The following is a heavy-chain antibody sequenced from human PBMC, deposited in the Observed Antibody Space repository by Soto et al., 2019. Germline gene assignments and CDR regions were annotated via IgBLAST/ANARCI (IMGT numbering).Heavy chain of an antibody. D-gene: IGHD3-3*01. Sequence: SETLSLTCAVYGGSFSGYYWSWIRQPPGKGLEWIGEINHSGSTNYNPSLKSRVTISVDTSKNQFSLKLSSVTAADTAVYYCARVGYDFWSGYKRYYYYGMDVWGQGTTVTVSS. CDR3: ARVGYDFWSGYKRYYYYGMDV. J-gene: IGHJ6*02. V-gene: IGHV4-34*01. CDR2: INHSGST. CDR1: GGSFSGYY.